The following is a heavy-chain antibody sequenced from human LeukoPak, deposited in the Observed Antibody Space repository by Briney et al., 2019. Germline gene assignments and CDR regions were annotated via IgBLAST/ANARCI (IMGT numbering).Heavy chain of an antibody. CDR2: IKQDGSEK. V-gene: IGHV3-7*01. Sequence: GGSLRLSCAASGFTFSSYWMSWVRQAPGKGLEWVANIKQDGSEKYYVDSVKGRFTISRDNAKNSLYLQMNSLRAEDTAVYYRARFSPNTVTTVQYFDYWGQGTLVTVSS. D-gene: IGHD4-17*01. CDR3: ARFSPNTVTTVQYFDY. J-gene: IGHJ4*02. CDR1: GFTFSSYW.